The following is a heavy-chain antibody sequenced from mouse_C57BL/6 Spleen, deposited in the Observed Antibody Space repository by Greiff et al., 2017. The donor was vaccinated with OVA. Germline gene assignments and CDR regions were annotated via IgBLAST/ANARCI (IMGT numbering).Heavy chain of an antibody. V-gene: IGHV5-17*01. D-gene: IGHD2-5*01. CDR3: ARDSNYNYAMNY. Sequence: EVMLVESGGGLVKPGGSLKLSCAASGFTFSDFGMHWVRQAPEKGLVWVAYISSGSSTIYYADTVKGRFTISRDNAKHTQFLQMTSLRSEDTAMYYCARDSNYNYAMNYWGQGTSVTVSS. CDR2: ISSGSSTI. CDR1: GFTFSDFG. J-gene: IGHJ4*01.